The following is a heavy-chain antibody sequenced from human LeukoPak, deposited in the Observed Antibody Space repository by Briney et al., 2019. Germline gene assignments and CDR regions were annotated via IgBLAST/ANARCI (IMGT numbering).Heavy chain of an antibody. CDR1: GFTFSSYG. D-gene: IGHD1-1*01. V-gene: IGHV3-33*01. J-gene: IGHJ4*02. CDR3: ARDRGYAEPSYFDY. CDR2: IWYDGSNK. Sequence: GGSLRLSCAASGFTFSSYGMHWVRQAPGKGLEWVAVIWYDGSNKYYADSVKGRFTISRDNSKNTLYLQMNSLRAEDTAVYYCARDRGYAEPSYFDYWGQGTLVIVSS.